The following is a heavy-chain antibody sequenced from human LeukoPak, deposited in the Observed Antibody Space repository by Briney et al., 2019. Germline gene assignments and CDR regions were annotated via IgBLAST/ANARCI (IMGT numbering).Heavy chain of an antibody. CDR1: GYSFTSYW. D-gene: IGHD4-23*01. CDR2: IYPGDSDT. CDR3: ARLPGGNPGPEYFQH. V-gene: IGHV5-51*01. J-gene: IGHJ1*01. Sequence: GESLKISCKGSGYSFTSYWIGWVRQMPGKGLEWMGIIYPGDSDTRYSPSFQGQVTISADKSISTAYLQWSSLKASDTAIYYCARLPGGNPGPEYFQHWGQGTLVTVSS.